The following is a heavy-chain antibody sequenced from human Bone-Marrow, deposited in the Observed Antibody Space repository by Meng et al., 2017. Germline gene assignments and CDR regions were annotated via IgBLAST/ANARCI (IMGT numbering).Heavy chain of an antibody. CDR3: ARDLEVDTATNWFDP. J-gene: IGHJ5*02. CDR1: GYTFTSYG. CDR2: INPSGGST. D-gene: IGHD5-18*01. V-gene: IGHV1-46*01. Sequence: QVQLVQSGAEVKKPGASVKVSFKASGYTFTSYGISWVRQAPGQGLEWMGIINPSGGSTSYAQKFQGRVTMTRDTSTSTVYMELSSLRSEDTAVYYCARDLEVDTATNWFDPWGQGTLVTVSS.